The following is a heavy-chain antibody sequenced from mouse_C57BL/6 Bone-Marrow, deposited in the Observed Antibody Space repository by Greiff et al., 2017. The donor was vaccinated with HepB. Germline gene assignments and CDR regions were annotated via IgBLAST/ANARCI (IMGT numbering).Heavy chain of an antibody. Sequence: DVHLVESGEGLVKPGGSLKLSCAASGFTFSSYAMSWVRQTPEKRLEWVAYISSGGDYIYYADTVKGRFTISRDNARNTLYLQMSSLKSEDTAMYDCTRGWLRPAYYFDYWGQGTTLTVSS. V-gene: IGHV5-9-1*02. CDR2: ISSGGDYI. CDR3: TRGWLRPAYYFDY. D-gene: IGHD2-2*01. J-gene: IGHJ2*01. CDR1: GFTFSSYA.